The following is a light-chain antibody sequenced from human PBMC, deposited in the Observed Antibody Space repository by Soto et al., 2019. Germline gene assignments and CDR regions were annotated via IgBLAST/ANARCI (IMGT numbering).Light chain of an antibody. V-gene: IGKV4-1*01. J-gene: IGKJ1*01. Sequence: DIXXXXXXXSLAVSLGERATINCKSSQSVLYSSNNXNYLAWYQQKPGQPPKLLIYWASTRESGVPDRFSGNGSGTDFTLTISSLQAEDVAVYYFQQYYSTPRTFGQGTKVEIK. CDR2: WAS. CDR1: QSVLYSSNNXNY. CDR3: QQYYSTPRT.